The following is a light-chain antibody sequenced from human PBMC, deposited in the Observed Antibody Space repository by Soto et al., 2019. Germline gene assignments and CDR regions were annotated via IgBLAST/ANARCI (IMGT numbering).Light chain of an antibody. CDR1: SSNIGAGYD. CDR2: GNS. J-gene: IGLJ1*01. CDR3: QSYDSSLSGKV. Sequence: ALTQPPSVSGAPGQRVTISCTGSSSNIGAGYDVHWYQQLPGTAPKLLIYGNSNRPSGVPDRFSGSKSGTSASLAITGLQAEDEADYYCQSYDSSLSGKVFGTGTKVTVL. V-gene: IGLV1-40*01.